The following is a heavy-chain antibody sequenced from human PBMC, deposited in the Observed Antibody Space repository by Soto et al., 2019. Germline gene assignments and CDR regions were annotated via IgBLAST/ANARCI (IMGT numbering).Heavy chain of an antibody. Sequence: ASVKVSCKASGYTFTSYGISWVRQAPGQGLEWMGWISVYNGNTNYAQKLQGRVTMTTDTSTSTAYMELRSLRSDDKAVYYCVRDSGAKLSSSWGQGTLVTVSS. V-gene: IGHV1-18*01. CDR2: ISVYNGNT. D-gene: IGHD6-13*01. CDR3: VRDSGAKLSSS. CDR1: GYTFTSYG. J-gene: IGHJ4*02.